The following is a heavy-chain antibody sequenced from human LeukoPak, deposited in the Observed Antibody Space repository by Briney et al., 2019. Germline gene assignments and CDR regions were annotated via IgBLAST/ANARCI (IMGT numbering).Heavy chain of an antibody. J-gene: IGHJ6*02. CDR2: INPNSGGT. V-gene: IGHV1-2*02. D-gene: IGHD3-9*01. Sequence: ASVKVSCKASGYTFTGYYMHWVRQAPGQGLEWMGWINPNSGGTNYAQKFQGRVTMTRDTSISTAYMELSRLRSDDTAVYYCARVKYYDILTGSVYYYYGMDVWGQGTTVTVSS. CDR1: GYTFTGYY. CDR3: ARVKYYDILTGSVYYYYGMDV.